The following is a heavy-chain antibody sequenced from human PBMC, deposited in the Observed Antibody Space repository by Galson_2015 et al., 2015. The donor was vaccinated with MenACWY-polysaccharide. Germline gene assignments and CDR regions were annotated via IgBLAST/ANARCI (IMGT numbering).Heavy chain of an antibody. CDR2: IHSSGST. J-gene: IGHJ2*01. CDR1: RGSVTGYY. CDR3: ARRSLGNWYFDL. V-gene: IGHV4-4*07. D-gene: IGHD7-27*01. Sequence: LSLTCTVSRGSVTGYYWSWIRQAAGKKLEWIGRIHSSGSTTNNPSLKSRATLSVDTSTNQLSLTLNSVTAADTAIYHCARRSLGNWYFDLWGRGTLVTVSS.